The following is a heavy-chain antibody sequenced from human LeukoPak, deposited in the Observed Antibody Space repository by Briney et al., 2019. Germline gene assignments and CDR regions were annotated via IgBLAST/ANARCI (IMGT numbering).Heavy chain of an antibody. CDR1: GFTFSDYD. J-gene: IGHJ6*02. D-gene: IGHD5-24*01. V-gene: IGHV3-30*18. CDR2: ISYDGFNK. CDR3: ANSRRDGYNQWYYGMDV. Sequence: PGGSLRLSCGASGFTFSDYDMHWVRQAPGKGLEWVAVISYDGFNKYYGDSVKGRFTISRDNPKNALYLQINSLRAEDTAVYYCANSRRDGYNQWYYGMDVWGQGTTVTVSS.